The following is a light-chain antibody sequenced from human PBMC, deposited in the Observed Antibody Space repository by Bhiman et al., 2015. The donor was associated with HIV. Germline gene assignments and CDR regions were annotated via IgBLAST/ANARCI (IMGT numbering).Light chain of an antibody. CDR3: QVWDSSSGV. J-gene: IGLJ2*01. Sequence: GPGKTARITCGGNNIGSKSVHWYQQKPGQAPVLVIYYDSDRPSGIPERFSGSNSGNTATLTISRVEAGDEADYYCQVWDSSSGVFGGGTKLTVL. CDR1: NIGSKS. CDR2: YDS. V-gene: IGLV3-21*04.